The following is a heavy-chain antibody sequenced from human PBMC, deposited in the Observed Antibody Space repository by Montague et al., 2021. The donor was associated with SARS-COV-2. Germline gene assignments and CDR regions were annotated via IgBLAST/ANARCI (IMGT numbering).Heavy chain of an antibody. Sequence: SETLSLTCVVSDVSLSTSTWWSWVRQSPGKGLEWVGEIYLSGFTQYNPSVKSRVSISLDDSRSQFSLRLTSATAADTAVYFYARGGLGNRGFDYWGQGTLVTVSS. V-gene: IGHV4-4*02. CDR2: IYLSGFT. D-gene: IGHD3/OR15-3a*01. CDR3: ARGGLGNRGFDY. J-gene: IGHJ4*02. CDR1: DVSLSTSTW.